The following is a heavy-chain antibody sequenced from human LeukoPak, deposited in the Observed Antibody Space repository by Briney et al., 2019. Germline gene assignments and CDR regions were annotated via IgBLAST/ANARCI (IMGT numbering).Heavy chain of an antibody. V-gene: IGHV3-30*04. Sequence: GGSLRLSCVASGFSFSDSVIHWVRQAPGKGLEWVAVISHDVKTTYYADSAKGRFTISRDNSRNTVFLQMNSLRAEDTAVYYCARDHSSGCWDYWGQGTLVTVSS. CDR3: ARDHSSGCWDY. CDR1: GFSFSDSV. J-gene: IGHJ4*02. CDR2: ISHDVKTT. D-gene: IGHD6-19*01.